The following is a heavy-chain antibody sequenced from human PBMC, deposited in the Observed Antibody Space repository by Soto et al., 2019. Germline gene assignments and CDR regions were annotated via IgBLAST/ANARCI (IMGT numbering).Heavy chain of an antibody. Sequence: GGSLRLSCAASGFTFSSYAMSWVRQAPGKGLEWVSAISGSGGSTYYADSVKGRFTISRDNSKNTLYLQMNSLRAEDTAVYYCAKNCMVRGVIITGQAFDIRGQGTMVTVSS. CDR1: GFTFSSYA. CDR3: AKNCMVRGVIITGQAFDI. D-gene: IGHD3-10*01. CDR2: ISGSGGST. J-gene: IGHJ3*02. V-gene: IGHV3-23*01.